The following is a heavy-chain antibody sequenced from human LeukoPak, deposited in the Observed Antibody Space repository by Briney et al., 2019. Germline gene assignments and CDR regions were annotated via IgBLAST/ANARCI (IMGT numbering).Heavy chain of an antibody. CDR3: ARYCTSTTCILRGFDY. V-gene: IGHV4-38-2*02. J-gene: IGHJ4*02. D-gene: IGHD2-2*01. CDR1: GYSISSGYY. Sequence: SETLSLTCTVSGYSISSGYYWGWIRQPPGKGLEWIGSIYHSGNTYYNPSLKSRVTISVDTSKNQFSLKLSSVTAADTAVYYCARYCTSTTCILRGFDYWGQGTLVTVSS. CDR2: IYHSGNT.